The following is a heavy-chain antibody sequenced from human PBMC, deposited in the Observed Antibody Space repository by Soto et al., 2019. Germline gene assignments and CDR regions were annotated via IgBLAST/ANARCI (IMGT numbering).Heavy chain of an antibody. D-gene: IGHD1-1*01. CDR3: SRRTSL. V-gene: IGHV3-48*03. Sequence: PGGSLRLSCAAPGFTFSTSEMYWVRQAPGKGLEWVSYIHPSGQPIFYADSVKGRFTIFRDNAKNSLYMEMSSLRAEDAAVYYRSRRTSLWGQGTTVTVSS. J-gene: IGHJ6*02. CDR1: GFTFSTSE. CDR2: IHPSGQPI.